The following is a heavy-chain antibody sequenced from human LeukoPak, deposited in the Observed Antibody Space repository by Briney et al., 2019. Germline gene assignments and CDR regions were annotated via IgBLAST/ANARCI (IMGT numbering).Heavy chain of an antibody. CDR1: GYSFTSYW. Sequence: GGSLKISCKGSGYSFTSYWIGWVRQMPGKGLEWMGIIYPGDSDTRYSPSFQGQVTISADKSISTAYLQWSSLKASDTAMYYCARGGYSYGNYYYMDVWGKGTTVTVSS. CDR2: IYPGDSDT. J-gene: IGHJ6*03. V-gene: IGHV5-51*01. D-gene: IGHD5-18*01. CDR3: ARGGYSYGNYYYMDV.